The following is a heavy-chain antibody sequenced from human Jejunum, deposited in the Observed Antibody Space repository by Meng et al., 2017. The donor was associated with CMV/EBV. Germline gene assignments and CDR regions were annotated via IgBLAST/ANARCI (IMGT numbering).Heavy chain of an antibody. Sequence: GFAQNSYGKHRDGRFPGKGLGWVAVLWYDGSRKYLADSVQGRFSISRDDSKNTVYLQMNSLRAEDTAVYYCARDNDGSSHYSQFDYWGQGTLVTVSS. CDR3: ARDNDGSSHYSQFDY. CDR1: GFAQNSYG. D-gene: IGHD3-22*01. J-gene: IGHJ4*02. CDR2: LWYDGSRK. V-gene: IGHV3-33*01.